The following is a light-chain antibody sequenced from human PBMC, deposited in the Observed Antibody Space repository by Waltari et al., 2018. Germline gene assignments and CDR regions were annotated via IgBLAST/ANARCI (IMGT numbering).Light chain of an antibody. CDR1: QGVSRA. CDR2: GAS. CDR3: QHYLRLPAT. Sequence: CRASQGVSRALAWYQQKPGQAPRLLIYGASNRATGIPDRFSGSGSGTDFSLTISSLEPEDFAVYYCQHYLRLPATFGQGTKVEIK. V-gene: IGKV3D-11*03. J-gene: IGKJ1*01.